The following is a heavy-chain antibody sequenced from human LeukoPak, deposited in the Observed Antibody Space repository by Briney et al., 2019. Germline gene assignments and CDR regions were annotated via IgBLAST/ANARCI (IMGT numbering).Heavy chain of an antibody. Sequence: QAGGSLRLSCAASGFTFSSYGMSWVRQAPGKGLEWVSAISGSGGSTYYADSVKGRFTISRDNAKNSLYLQMNSLRAEDTAVYYCASLGIAAADPTFDAFDIWGQGTMVTVSS. CDR1: GFTFSSYG. D-gene: IGHD6-13*01. J-gene: IGHJ3*02. V-gene: IGHV3-23*01. CDR3: ASLGIAAADPTFDAFDI. CDR2: ISGSGGST.